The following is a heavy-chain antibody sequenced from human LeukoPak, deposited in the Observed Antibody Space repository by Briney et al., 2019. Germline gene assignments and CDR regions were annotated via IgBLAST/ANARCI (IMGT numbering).Heavy chain of an antibody. CDR1: GFTFSSYA. J-gene: IGHJ5*02. CDR3: AKAQSSSWYRNWFDP. CDR2: ISGSGGST. D-gene: IGHD6-13*01. V-gene: IGHV3-23*01. Sequence: GGSLRLSCAASGFTFSSYAMSWVRQAPGKGLEWVSAISGSGGSTYYADSVKGRFTISRDNSKNTLYLQMNSLRAEDTAVYYCAKAQSSSWYRNWFDPWGQGTLVTVSS.